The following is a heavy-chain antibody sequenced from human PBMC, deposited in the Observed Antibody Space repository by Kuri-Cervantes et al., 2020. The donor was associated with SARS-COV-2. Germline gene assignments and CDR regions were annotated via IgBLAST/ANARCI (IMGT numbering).Heavy chain of an antibody. CDR3: ARATRGFLEWLLPRGGWFDP. D-gene: IGHD3-3*01. CDR1: GYTFTRYG. CDR2: ISACNGNT. Sequence: ASVKVSCKASGYTFTRYGISWVRQAPGQGLEWMGWISACNGNTNYAQKLQGRVTMTTDTSTSTAYMELRSLRSDDTAVYYCARATRGFLEWLLPRGGWFDPWGQGTLVTVSS. J-gene: IGHJ5*02. V-gene: IGHV1-18*01.